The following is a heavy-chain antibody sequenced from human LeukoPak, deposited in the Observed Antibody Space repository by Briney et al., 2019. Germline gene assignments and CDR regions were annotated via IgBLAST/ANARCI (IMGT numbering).Heavy chain of an antibody. CDR1: GFTFSSYW. J-gene: IGHJ3*02. CDR2: ISSSSSTI. D-gene: IGHD3-10*01. V-gene: IGHV3-48*01. CDR3: ARDTHYYGSGSPAFDI. Sequence: GGSLRLSCAASGFTFSSYWMSWVRQAPGKGLEWVSYISSSSSTIHYADSVKGRFTISRDNAKNSLHLQMNGLRAEDTAVYYCARDTHYYGSGSPAFDIWGQGTMVTVSS.